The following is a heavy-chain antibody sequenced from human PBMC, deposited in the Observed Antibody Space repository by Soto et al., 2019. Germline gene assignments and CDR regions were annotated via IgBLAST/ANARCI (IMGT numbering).Heavy chain of an antibody. J-gene: IGHJ5*02. V-gene: IGHV5-51*01. Sequence: PGESLKISCKGSGYMFTSYWIAWVRQMPGKGLEWMGSIYSADSETIYNPSFQGQVTISADNSISTAYLQWSSLRASDTATYFCTRNAVITSGGVIVSHWVDPWGQGTPVTVSS. CDR3: TRNAVITSGGVIVSHWVDP. CDR1: GYMFTSYW. D-gene: IGHD3-16*02. CDR2: IYSADSET.